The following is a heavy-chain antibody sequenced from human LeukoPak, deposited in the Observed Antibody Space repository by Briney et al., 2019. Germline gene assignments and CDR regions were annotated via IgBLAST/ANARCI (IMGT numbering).Heavy chain of an antibody. CDR3: ARQSLTQFDP. CDR1: GYSFTSYG. CDR2: ISAYNGNT. V-gene: IGHV1-18*01. J-gene: IGHJ5*02. Sequence: ASVNVSCKASGYSFTSYGISWVRQAPGQGLEWMGWISAYNGNTNYAQKFQGRVIMTTDTSTSTAYMELRSLRSDDTAIYYCARQSLTQFDPWGQGTLVTVSS.